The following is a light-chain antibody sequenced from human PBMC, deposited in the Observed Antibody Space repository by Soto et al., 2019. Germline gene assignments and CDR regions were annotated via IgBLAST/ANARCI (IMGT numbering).Light chain of an antibody. Sequence: QPVLTQPPSASGTPGQRVTISCSGSSSNIGSHYVYWYQQLPGPAPKLLIFRNDQRPQGVPDRFSVSRSGSSDSLAISGLRSEDEADYDCASWDDSVSGVVFGGGTKLTVL. CDR2: RND. V-gene: IGLV1-47*01. CDR3: ASWDDSVSGVV. J-gene: IGLJ2*01. CDR1: SSNIGSHY.